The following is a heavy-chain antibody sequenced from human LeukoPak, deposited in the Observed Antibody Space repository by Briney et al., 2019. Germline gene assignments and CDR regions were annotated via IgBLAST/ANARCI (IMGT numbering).Heavy chain of an antibody. J-gene: IGHJ4*02. V-gene: IGHV3-30*18. CDR3: AKWSPVTTRAPAY. CDR2: ISYDGSNK. CDR1: GGSISSSSYY. Sequence: LSLTCTVSGGSISSSSYYWGWVRPAPGKGLVGAAVISYDGSNKYYADSVKGRFTISRDNSKNTLYLQMNSPTAEDTAVYYSAKWSPVTTRAPAYWGQGTLVTVSS. D-gene: IGHD4-17*01.